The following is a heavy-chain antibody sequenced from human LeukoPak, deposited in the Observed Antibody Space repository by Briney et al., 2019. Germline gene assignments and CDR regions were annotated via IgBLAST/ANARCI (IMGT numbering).Heavy chain of an antibody. CDR3: AKEGERDGYFDY. Sequence: TGRSLRLSCAASGFTFDDYAMPWVRHAPGKGLEWVSGISWNSGSIGYADSVKGRFTVSRDNAKNSLYLQMNSLRAEDTALYYCAKEGERDGYFDYWGQGTLVTVSS. D-gene: IGHD5-24*01. J-gene: IGHJ4*02. V-gene: IGHV3-9*01. CDR2: ISWNSGSI. CDR1: GFTFDDYA.